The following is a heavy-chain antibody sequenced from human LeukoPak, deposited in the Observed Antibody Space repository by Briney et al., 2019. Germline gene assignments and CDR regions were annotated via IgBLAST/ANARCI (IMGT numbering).Heavy chain of an antibody. CDR1: DDSFSAYY. D-gene: IGHD3-10*01. Sequence: PSETLSLTCAVYDDSFSAYYSTWIRQPPGKGPEWIGEINHSGSTNYNPSLKSRVTISVDTSKQQFSLSLRSVTAADTAVYYCARSAIRGVALLGYWGRGTLVTVSS. CDR2: INHSGST. CDR3: ARSAIRGVALLGY. V-gene: IGHV4-34*01. J-gene: IGHJ4*02.